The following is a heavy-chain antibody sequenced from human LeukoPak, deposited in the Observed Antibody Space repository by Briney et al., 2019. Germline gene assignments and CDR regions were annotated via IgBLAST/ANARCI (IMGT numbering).Heavy chain of an antibody. J-gene: IGHJ4*02. Sequence: GASVKVSCKASGYTFTSYGISWVRQAPGQGLEWMGWINPNSGGTNYAQKFQGRVTMTRDTSISTAYMELSRLRSDDTAVYYCARAARIAVAGTALKPWDYWGQGTLVTVSS. V-gene: IGHV1-2*02. CDR1: GYTFTSYG. CDR3: ARAARIAVAGTALKPWDY. CDR2: INPNSGGT. D-gene: IGHD6-19*01.